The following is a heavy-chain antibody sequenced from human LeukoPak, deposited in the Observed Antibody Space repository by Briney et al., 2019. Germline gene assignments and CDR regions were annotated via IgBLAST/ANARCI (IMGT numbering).Heavy chain of an antibody. CDR1: GFTFSSYA. CDR3: ARVPAGYCGGDCYSYGAFDI. Sequence: PGGSLRLSCAASGFTFSSYAMHWVRQAPGKGLEYVSAISSNGGSTYYANSVKGRFTISRDNSKNTLYLQMGSLRAEDMAVYYCARVPAGYCGGDCYSYGAFDIWGQGTMVTVSS. J-gene: IGHJ3*02. CDR2: ISSNGGST. V-gene: IGHV3-64*01. D-gene: IGHD2-21*02.